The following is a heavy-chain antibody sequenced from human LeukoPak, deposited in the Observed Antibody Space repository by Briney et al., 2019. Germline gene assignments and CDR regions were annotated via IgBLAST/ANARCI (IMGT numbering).Heavy chain of an antibody. D-gene: IGHD6-13*01. CDR2: IYYSGST. V-gene: IGHV4-39*01. CDR1: GGSISSSSYY. CDR3: AGDSSSWWVHWFDP. Sequence: PSETLSLTCTVSGGSISSSSYYWGWIRQPPGKGLEWIGSIYYSGSTYYNPSLKSRVTISVDTSKNQFSLKLSSVTAADTAVYYCAGDSSSWWVHWFDPWGQGTLVTVSS. J-gene: IGHJ5*02.